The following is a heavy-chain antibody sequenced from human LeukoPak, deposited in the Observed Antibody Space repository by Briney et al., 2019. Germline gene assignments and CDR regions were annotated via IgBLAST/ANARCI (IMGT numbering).Heavy chain of an antibody. CDR1: GYTFTNYD. V-gene: IGHV1-18*01. CDR2: ISANGNT. D-gene: IGHD3-10*01. Sequence: GASVKVSCKASGYTFTNYDINWVRQAPGQGLEWMGWISANGNTNNAQKVQGRVTMTKDTSTSTAYMELRSLRSDDTAVYYCARDEIWFGELSVDYWGQGTLVTVSS. J-gene: IGHJ4*02. CDR3: ARDEIWFGELSVDY.